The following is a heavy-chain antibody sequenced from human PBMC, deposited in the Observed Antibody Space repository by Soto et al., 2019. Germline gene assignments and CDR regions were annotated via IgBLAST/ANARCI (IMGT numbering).Heavy chain of an antibody. D-gene: IGHD7-27*01. CDR3: ARDGPLDLGAFDI. CDR1: GFTFSSYS. Sequence: PGGSLRLSCAASGFTFSSYSMNWVRQAPGKGLEWVSSISSSSSYIYYADSVKGRFTISRDNAKNSLYLQMNSLRAEDTAVYYCARDGPLDLGAFDIWGQGTMFTVSS. V-gene: IGHV3-21*01. CDR2: ISSSSSYI. J-gene: IGHJ3*02.